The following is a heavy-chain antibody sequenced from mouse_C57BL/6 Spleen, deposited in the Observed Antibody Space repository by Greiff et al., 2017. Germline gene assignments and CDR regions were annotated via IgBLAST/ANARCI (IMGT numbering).Heavy chain of an antibody. CDR2: IHPNSGST. J-gene: IGHJ3*01. Sequence: VQLQQPGAELVKPGASVKLSCKASGYTFTSYWMHWVKQRPGQGLEWIGMIHPNSGSTNYNEKFKSKATLTVDKSSSTAYMQLSSLTSEDSAVYYCAPYYPNGAWFAYWGQGTLVTVSA. CDR1: GYTFTSYW. D-gene: IGHD2-10*01. V-gene: IGHV1-64*01. CDR3: APYYPNGAWFAY.